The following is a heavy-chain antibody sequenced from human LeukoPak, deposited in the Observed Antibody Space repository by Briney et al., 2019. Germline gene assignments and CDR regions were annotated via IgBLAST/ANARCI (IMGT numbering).Heavy chain of an antibody. V-gene: IGHV3-30*09. Sequence: PGRSLRLSCAASGFTFSSYAMHWVRQAPGKGLEWVAVISYDGSNKYYADSVKGRFAISTDNSKNTLYLQMNSLRVEDTAVYFCAARRVRGVWFYLDYWGQGTLVTVSS. J-gene: IGHJ4*02. CDR1: GFTFSSYA. D-gene: IGHD3-10*01. CDR2: ISYDGSNK. CDR3: AARRVRGVWFYLDY.